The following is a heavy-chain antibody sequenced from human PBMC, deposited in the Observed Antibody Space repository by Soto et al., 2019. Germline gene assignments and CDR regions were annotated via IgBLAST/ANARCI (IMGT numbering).Heavy chain of an antibody. V-gene: IGHV3-13*04. J-gene: IGHJ6*02. Sequence: EVQLVESGGGLVQPGGSLRLFCAASGFTFSSYDMHWVRQATGKGLEWVSAIGTAGDTYYPGSVKGRFTISRENAKNSLYLQMNSLRAGDTAVYYCARDLSRQGMDVWGQGTTVTVSS. CDR3: ARDLSRQGMDV. CDR2: IGTAGDT. CDR1: GFTFSSYD.